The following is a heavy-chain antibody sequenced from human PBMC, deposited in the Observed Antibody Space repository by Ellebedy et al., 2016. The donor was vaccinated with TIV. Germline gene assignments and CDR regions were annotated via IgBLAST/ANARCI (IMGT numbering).Heavy chain of an antibody. V-gene: IGHV1-8*03. Sequence: AASVKVSCKASGYTFTGYYMHWVRQATGQGLEWMGWMNPNSGNTGYAQKFQGRVTITRNTSISTAYMELSSLRSEDTAVYYCAIAIYGSGRLDYWGQGTLVTVSS. CDR2: MNPNSGNT. D-gene: IGHD3-10*01. J-gene: IGHJ4*02. CDR3: AIAIYGSGRLDY. CDR1: GYTFTGYY.